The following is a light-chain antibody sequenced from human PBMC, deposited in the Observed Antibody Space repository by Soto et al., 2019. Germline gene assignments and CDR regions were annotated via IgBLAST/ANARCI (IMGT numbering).Light chain of an antibody. CDR3: QQRSIGPTA. Sequence: EIVMTQSPATLSLSPGERATLSCRASQSVGTYLAWYQQKPGQAPRLLIYDSSKRATDIPARFSGSGSGTDFTLTISSLEPEDFAVYYCQQRSIGPTAFGGGTKVEIK. J-gene: IGKJ4*01. V-gene: IGKV3-11*01. CDR2: DSS. CDR1: QSVGTY.